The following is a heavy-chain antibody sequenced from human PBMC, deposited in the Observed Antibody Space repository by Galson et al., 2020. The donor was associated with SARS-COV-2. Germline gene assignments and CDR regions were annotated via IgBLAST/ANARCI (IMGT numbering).Heavy chain of an antibody. CDR2: IYHGGRT. Sequence: SQTLSLTCTVSGYSISSGYFWGWIRQPPGKGLEWIGSIYHGGRTYYNPSPKSRVTISEDTSKNQFSLKLSTVTAADTAVYYCAAYSVIVVTPTPLRADYWGQGTLVTVSS. J-gene: IGHJ4*02. V-gene: IGHV4-38-2*02. D-gene: IGHD2-15*01. CDR3: AAYSVIVVTPTPLRADY. CDR1: GYSISSGYF.